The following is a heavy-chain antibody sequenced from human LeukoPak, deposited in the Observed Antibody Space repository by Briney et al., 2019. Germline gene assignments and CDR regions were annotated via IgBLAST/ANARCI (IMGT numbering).Heavy chain of an antibody. CDR1: GFTFRSYT. V-gene: IGHV3-30-3*01. CDR2: IPYDGSNK. D-gene: IGHD3-9*01. J-gene: IGHJ4*02. Sequence: GGSLRLSCAASGFTFRSYTMHWVRQAPGKGLEWVAVIPYDGSNKYYADSVKGRFTISRDNTRNTLDLQMNSLRAEDTAVYYCATYVLTDFDCWGQGTLVTVSS. CDR3: ATYVLTDFDC.